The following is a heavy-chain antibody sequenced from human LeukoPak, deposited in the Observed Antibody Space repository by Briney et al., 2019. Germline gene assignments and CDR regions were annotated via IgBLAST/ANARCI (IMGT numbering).Heavy chain of an antibody. J-gene: IGHJ4*02. CDR2: ISSDGRST. D-gene: IGHD3-16*01. CDR1: GFTLSSSW. CDR3: ASRTNLLLGLSAY. V-gene: IGHV3-74*01. Sequence: QPGGSLRLSCAASGFTLSSSWMHWVRQAPGKGLVWVSRISSDGRSTNYADSVKGRFTISRDDAKNTLYLQMNSLRAEDTAVYYCASRTNLLLGLSAYWGQGTLVTVSS.